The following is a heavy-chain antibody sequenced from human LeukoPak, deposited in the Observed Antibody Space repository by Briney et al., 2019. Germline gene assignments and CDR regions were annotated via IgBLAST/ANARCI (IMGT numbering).Heavy chain of an antibody. J-gene: IGHJ6*02. D-gene: IGHD6-19*01. V-gene: IGHV3-7*01. CDR2: IKDDGSQK. CDR1: GFNFIKYW. Sequence: GGSLRLSCAPSGFNFIKYWMTWVRQVPGKGLEWVANIKDDGSQKYYVDSVKGRFTISRDNGKKSLYLQMNSLRAEDTAVYYCARERYSSGWYALTSYGMDVWGQGTTVTVSS. CDR3: ARERYSSGWYALTSYGMDV.